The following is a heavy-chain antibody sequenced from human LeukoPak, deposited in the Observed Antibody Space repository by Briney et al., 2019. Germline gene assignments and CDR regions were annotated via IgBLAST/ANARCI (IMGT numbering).Heavy chain of an antibody. CDR1: GFTFSSYA. D-gene: IGHD3-22*01. J-gene: IGHJ4*02. V-gene: IGHV3-30-3*01. CDR3: AGSSGYSFDY. Sequence: GGSLRLSCAASGFTFSSYAMHWVRQAPGKGLEWVAVISYDGSNKYYADSVKGRFTISRDNSKNTLYLQMNSQRAEDTAVYYCAGSSGYSFDYWGQGTLVTVSS. CDR2: ISYDGSNK.